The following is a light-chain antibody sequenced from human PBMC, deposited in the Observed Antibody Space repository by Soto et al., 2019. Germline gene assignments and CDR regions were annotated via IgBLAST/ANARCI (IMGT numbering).Light chain of an antibody. V-gene: IGLV1-44*01. J-gene: IGLJ1*01. CDR3: AAWDDSLNGYV. CDR2: NNN. CDR1: SSNIGTNA. Sequence: QPVLTQPPSASGTPGQRVTISCSGGSSNIGTNAVNWYQQLPGTAPKLLTYNNNQRPSGVPDRFSGSKSGTSASLAISGLQSEDEADYYCAAWDDSLNGYVFGTGTKLTVL.